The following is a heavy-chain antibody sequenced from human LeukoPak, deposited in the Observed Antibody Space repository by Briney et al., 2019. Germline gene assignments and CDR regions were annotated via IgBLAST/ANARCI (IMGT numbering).Heavy chain of an antibody. CDR1: GFTFSNYM. V-gene: IGHV3-23*01. D-gene: IGHD3-10*01. CDR3: IGSFGELTFFDY. CDR2: VSGTTLST. Sequence: GGSLRLSCAASGFTFSNYMMTWVRQAPGKGLQWVSTVSGTTLSTYYADSVKGRFTISRDNSKNTLYLQMNSLKTEDTAVYYCIGSFGELTFFDYWGQGTLVTVSS. J-gene: IGHJ4*02.